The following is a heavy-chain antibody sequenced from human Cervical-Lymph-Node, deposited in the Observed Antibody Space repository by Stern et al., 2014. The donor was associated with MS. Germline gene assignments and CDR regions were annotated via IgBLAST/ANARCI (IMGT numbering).Heavy chain of an antibody. CDR3: ARDHGYSSGWYRGVDY. V-gene: IGHV3-48*02. Sequence: VQLVQSGGGLVQPGGSLRLSCAASGFTFSSYSMNWVRQAPGKGLEWGSYISSSSSTIYYADTVKGRFTISRDNAKNSLYLQMNSLRDEDTAVYYCARDHGYSSGWYRGVDYWGQGTLVTVSS. CDR1: GFTFSSYS. D-gene: IGHD6-19*01. J-gene: IGHJ4*02. CDR2: ISSSSSTI.